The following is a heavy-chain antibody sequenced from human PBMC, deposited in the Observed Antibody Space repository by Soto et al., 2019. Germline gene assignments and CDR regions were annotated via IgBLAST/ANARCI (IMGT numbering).Heavy chain of an antibody. CDR1: GFTFSSYA. D-gene: IGHD1-20*01. Sequence: QVQLVESGGGVVQPGRSLRLSCAASGFTFSSYAMHWVRQAPGKGLEWVAVISYDGSNKYYADSVKGRFTISRDNSKNTLYLQMNSLRAEDTAVYYCARVLPVSDAALDYWGQGTLVTVSS. J-gene: IGHJ4*02. V-gene: IGHV3-30-3*01. CDR2: ISYDGSNK. CDR3: ARVLPVSDAALDY.